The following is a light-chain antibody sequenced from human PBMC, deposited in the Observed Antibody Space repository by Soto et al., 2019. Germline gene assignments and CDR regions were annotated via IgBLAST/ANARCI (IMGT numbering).Light chain of an antibody. Sequence: DIQMTQSPSTLSASVGDRVTITCRASQSISSWLAWYQQKPGKAPKLLIYKASSLESGVPSRFSGSGSGTEIPPTISRPEPDDSSILYWPKFYSYSTFGQGTKVEIK. V-gene: IGKV1-5*03. CDR3: PKFYSYST. CDR2: KAS. CDR1: QSISSW. J-gene: IGKJ1*01.